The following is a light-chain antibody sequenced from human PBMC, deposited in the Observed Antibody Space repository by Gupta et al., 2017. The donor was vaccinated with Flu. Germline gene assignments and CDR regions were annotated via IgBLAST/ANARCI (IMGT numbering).Light chain of an antibody. V-gene: IGLV3-19*01. Sequence: SSALTPAPAVSVALGQTVRITCQGDSLRTYYANWYQQKPGQAPVLVIYGKDKRTSGIPDRFSASSSGNTASLTITGAQAEDEADYYCHSRDTRSNDRVFGGGTNLTVL. CDR3: HSRDTRSNDRV. J-gene: IGLJ2*01. CDR1: SLRTYY. CDR2: GKD.